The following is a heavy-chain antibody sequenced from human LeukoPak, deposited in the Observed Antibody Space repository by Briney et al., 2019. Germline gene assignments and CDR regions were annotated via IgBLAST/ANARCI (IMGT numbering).Heavy chain of an antibody. J-gene: IGHJ6*03. D-gene: IGHD3-9*01. Sequence: GGSLRLSCAASGFTFSSYSMNWVRQAPGKGLEWVSYISSSSSTIYYADSVKGRFTISRGNAKNSLYLQMNSLRAEDTAVYYCAGDILTGSPMDVWGKGTTVTVSS. CDR1: GFTFSSYS. CDR3: AGDILTGSPMDV. V-gene: IGHV3-48*01. CDR2: ISSSSSTI.